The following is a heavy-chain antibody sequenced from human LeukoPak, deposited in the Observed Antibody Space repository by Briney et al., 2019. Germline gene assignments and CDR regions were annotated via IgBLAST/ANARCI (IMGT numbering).Heavy chain of an antibody. D-gene: IGHD3-10*01. CDR1: GFTFSNYW. CDR2: INTDESTT. Sequence: GGSLRLSCAASGFTFSNYWMHWVRQVPGKGLVWVSRINTDESTTNYADSVEGRFTISRDNAKNTLYLQMNSLRADDTAVYYCAREEHYYGSGSYYFDYWGQGTLVTVSS. J-gene: IGHJ4*02. CDR3: AREEHYYGSGSYYFDY. V-gene: IGHV3-74*01.